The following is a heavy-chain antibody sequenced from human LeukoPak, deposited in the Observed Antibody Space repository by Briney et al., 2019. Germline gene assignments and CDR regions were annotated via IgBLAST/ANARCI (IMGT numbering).Heavy chain of an antibody. CDR2: IFHSEST. J-gene: IGHJ4*02. CDR1: GVSIDTNTW. D-gene: IGHD1-26*01. V-gene: IGHV4-4*02. CDR3: ARRESGSYGY. Sequence: SGTLSLTCAVSGVSIDTNTWWSWVRQPPGKGLEWVGEIFHSESTNLNPSLETRLTISLDKSKNQFSLKLSSVTAADTAVYYCARRESGSYGYWGQGTLVTVSS.